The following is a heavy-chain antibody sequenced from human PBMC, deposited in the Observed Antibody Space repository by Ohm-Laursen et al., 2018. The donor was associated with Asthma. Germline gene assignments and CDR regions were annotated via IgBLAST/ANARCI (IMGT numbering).Heavy chain of an antibody. Sequence: SLRLSCAASGFTFSDYYMSWIRQAPGKGLEWVSYISSSGSTIYYADSVKGRFTISRDNAKNSLYLQMNSLRAEDTAVYYCARAPEYYDFWSGYQGIYYYYGMDVWGQGTTVTVSS. V-gene: IGHV3-11*01. CDR1: GFTFSDYY. J-gene: IGHJ6*02. CDR3: ARAPEYYDFWSGYQGIYYYYGMDV. CDR2: ISSSGSTI. D-gene: IGHD3-3*01.